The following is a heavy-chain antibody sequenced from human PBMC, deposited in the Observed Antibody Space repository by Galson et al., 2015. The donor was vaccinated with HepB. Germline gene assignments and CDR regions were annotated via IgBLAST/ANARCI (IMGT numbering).Heavy chain of an antibody. D-gene: IGHD6-19*01. J-gene: IGHJ6*02. CDR3: ATATDAGYSSGWYRGKYYGMDV. Sequence: SETLSLTCAVYGGSFSDYYWIWIRQPPGEGLEWIGEINHSGSTNYNPSLKSRVTISVDTFKNQFSLKLSSVTAADTAVYFCATATDAGYSSGWYRGKYYGMDVWGPGTTVTVSS. CDR2: INHSGST. V-gene: IGHV4-34*01. CDR1: GGSFSDYY.